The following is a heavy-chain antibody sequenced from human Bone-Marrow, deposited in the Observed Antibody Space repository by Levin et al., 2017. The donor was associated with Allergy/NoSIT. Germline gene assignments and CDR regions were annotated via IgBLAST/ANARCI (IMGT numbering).Heavy chain of an antibody. CDR1: GFTFSDYT. V-gene: IGHV3-21*01. J-gene: IGHJ6*02. CDR2: ISDTSSYI. Sequence: GESLKISCATSGFTFSDYTMNWVRQAPGKGVEWVSAISDTSSYIYYAESVKGRFTIYRDNAQNSLYLQMNSLRAEDTALYYCARSTLFSVRDYYGLDVWGQGTTVTVSS. CDR3: ARSTLFSVRDYYGLDV. D-gene: IGHD1-1*01.